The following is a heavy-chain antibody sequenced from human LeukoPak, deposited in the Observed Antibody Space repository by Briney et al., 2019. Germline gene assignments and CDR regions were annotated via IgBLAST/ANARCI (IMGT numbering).Heavy chain of an antibody. CDR3: AKRYSSGIRGFDY. V-gene: IGHV3-74*01. D-gene: IGHD2-15*01. J-gene: IGHJ4*02. Sequence: GGSLRLSCAASGFTFSSYWMNWVRQVPGKGLVWVSRIVSDGSNTNYADSVKGRFTISRDNAKNTLYLQMNSPRAEDTAVYYCAKRYSSGIRGFDYWGQGTLVTVSS. CDR1: GFTFSSYW. CDR2: IVSDGSNT.